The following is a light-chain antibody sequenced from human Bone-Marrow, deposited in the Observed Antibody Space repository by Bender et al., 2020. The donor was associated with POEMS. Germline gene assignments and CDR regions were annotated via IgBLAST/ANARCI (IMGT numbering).Light chain of an antibody. Sequence: QSVLTQPPSASGTPGQRVTISCSGSSSNIGTNPVNWYQQLPGTAPKLLIYINNQRPSGVPDRFSGSKSGTSASLAITGLQVEDEADYYCQSYDSGLSVLYVFGAGTKVTVL. J-gene: IGLJ1*01. CDR1: SSNIGTNP. V-gene: IGLV1-44*01. CDR3: QSYDSGLSVLYV. CDR2: INN.